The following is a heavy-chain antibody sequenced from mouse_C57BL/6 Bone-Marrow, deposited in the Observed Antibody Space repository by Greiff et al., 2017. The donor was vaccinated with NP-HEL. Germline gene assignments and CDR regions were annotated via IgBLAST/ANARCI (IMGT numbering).Heavy chain of an antibody. J-gene: IGHJ3*01. CDR1: GFTFSSYA. V-gene: IGHV5-9-1*02. D-gene: IGHD1-1*01. CDR3: TRDLYYYGSSPFAY. Sequence: DVMLVESGEGLVKPGGSLKLSCAASGFTFSSYAMSWVRQTPEKRLEWVAYISSGGDYIYYADTVKGRFTISRDNARNTLYLQMSSLKSEDTAMYYCTRDLYYYGSSPFAYWGQGTLVTVSA. CDR2: ISSGGDYI.